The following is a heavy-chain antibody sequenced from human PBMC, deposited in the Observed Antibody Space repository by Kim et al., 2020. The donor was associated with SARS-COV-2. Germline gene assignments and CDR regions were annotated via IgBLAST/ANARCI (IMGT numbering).Heavy chain of an antibody. V-gene: IGHV3-73*01. J-gene: IGHJ3*02. Sequence: GGSLRLSCAASGFAFSDSSMHWVRQAPGKGLEWVGRIRNKANSYATTYVASLEARFTISRDDSKNTAYLQMNSLKTEDTAVYYCTRSSTIYYYDSSGYWFDGFDIWGQGTMVTVSS. D-gene: IGHD3-22*01. CDR1: GFAFSDSS. CDR3: TRSSTIYYYDSSGYWFDGFDI. CDR2: IRNKANSYAT.